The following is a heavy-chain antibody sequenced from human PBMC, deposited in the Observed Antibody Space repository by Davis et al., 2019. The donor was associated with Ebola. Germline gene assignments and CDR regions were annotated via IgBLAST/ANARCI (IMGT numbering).Heavy chain of an antibody. Sequence: PGGSLRLSCAASGFTFSSYAMSWVRQAPGKGLEWVSAISGSSSYIYYADSVKGRFTISRDNAKNSLYLQMNSLRAEDTAAYYCAREPKLWGQGTLVTVSS. CDR2: ISGSSSYI. CDR1: GFTFSSYA. V-gene: IGHV3-21*01. CDR3: AREPKL. J-gene: IGHJ4*02.